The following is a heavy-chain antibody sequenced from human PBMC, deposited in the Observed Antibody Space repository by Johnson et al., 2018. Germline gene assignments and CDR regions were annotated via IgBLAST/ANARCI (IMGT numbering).Heavy chain of an antibody. V-gene: IGHV3-30*18. J-gene: IGHJ3*01. CDR2: ISYDGTME. CDR1: EFSFSNYG. D-gene: IGHD3-22*01. CDR3: VKDYYDNNGRALDF. Sequence: QVQLVQPGGGVVQPGRSLRLSCAAYEFSFSNYGRHWVRQPQGKGLEWVEVISYDGTMEYYVDSVKGRFTISRDNSNRTLYLEMKGLRAEETAVYYCVKDYYDNNGRALDFWGQGTMVTVAS.